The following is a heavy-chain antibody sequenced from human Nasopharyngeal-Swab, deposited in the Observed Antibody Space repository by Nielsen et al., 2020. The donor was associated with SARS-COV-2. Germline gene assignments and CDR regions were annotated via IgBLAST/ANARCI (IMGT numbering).Heavy chain of an antibody. Sequence: ASVKVSCKASGYTLSDYFIHWIRQAPGHGPEWMGWINPKSGETKYAQRFQDRVTVTRDTSFTTAFMDLSSLRPDDTAVYYCARQLDLYVAFDRWGQGILVTVSS. D-gene: IGHD3-10*02. CDR3: ARQLDLYVAFDR. CDR1: GYTLSDYF. J-gene: IGHJ4*02. V-gene: IGHV1-2*02. CDR2: INPKSGET.